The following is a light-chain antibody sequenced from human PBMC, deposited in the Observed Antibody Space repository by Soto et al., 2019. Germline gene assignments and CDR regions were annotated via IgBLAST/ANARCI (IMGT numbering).Light chain of an antibody. CDR2: DAS. CDR1: QSLSNK. CDR3: QQYHIWPVLS. V-gene: IGKV3-15*01. J-gene: IGKJ3*01. Sequence: EIVMTQSPATLSVSPGERAILSCRASQSLSNKLAWYQHKAGQAPMLLIYDASTRATGIPARFSGSGSGTEFTLTFDCLQSEDFAVCYCQQYHIWPVLSVGPGTKVDI.